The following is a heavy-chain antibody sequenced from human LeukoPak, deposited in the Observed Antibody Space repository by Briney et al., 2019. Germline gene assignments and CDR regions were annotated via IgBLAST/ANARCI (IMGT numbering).Heavy chain of an antibody. CDR2: IYYSGST. Sequence: SETLSLTCTVSGVSISSSNSYWGWIRQPPGKGLEWMGSIYYSGSTNYNPSLKSRVTISVDTSKNQFSLKLSSVTAADTAVYYCARASRRYDSSGYSSGEGVDYWGQGTLVTVSS. CDR3: ARASRRYDSSGYSSGEGVDY. V-gene: IGHV4-39*07. J-gene: IGHJ4*02. D-gene: IGHD3-22*01. CDR1: GVSISSSNSY.